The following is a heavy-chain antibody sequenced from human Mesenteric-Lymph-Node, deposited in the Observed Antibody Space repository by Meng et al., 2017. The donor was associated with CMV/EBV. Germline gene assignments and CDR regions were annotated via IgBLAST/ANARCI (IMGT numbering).Heavy chain of an antibody. CDR3: ARDLISRPAASHYYYYGMDV. J-gene: IGHJ6*02. Sequence: GGSLRLSCAASGLTVNSNYMIWVRQAPGKGLEWVSVIHGDGTRDYADSVKGRFTISRDNAKNSLYLQMNSLRAEDTAMYYCARDLISRPAASHYYYYGMDVWGQGTTVTVSS. D-gene: IGHD2-2*01. CDR1: GLTVNSNY. CDR2: IHGDGTR. V-gene: IGHV3-53*01.